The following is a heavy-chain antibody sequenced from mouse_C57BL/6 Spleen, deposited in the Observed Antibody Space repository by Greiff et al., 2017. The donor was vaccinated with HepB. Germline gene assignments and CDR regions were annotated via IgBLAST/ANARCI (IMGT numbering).Heavy chain of an antibody. Sequence: EVMLVESGGGLVKPGGSLKLSCAASGFTFSSYAMSWVRQTPEKRLEWVATISDGGSYTYYPDNVKGRFTISRDNAKNNLYLQMSHLKSEDTAMYYCARDQGPYDYDGLAWFAYWGQGTLVTVSA. CDR2: ISDGGSYT. D-gene: IGHD2-4*01. CDR1: GFTFSSYA. CDR3: ARDQGPYDYDGLAWFAY. V-gene: IGHV5-4*01. J-gene: IGHJ3*01.